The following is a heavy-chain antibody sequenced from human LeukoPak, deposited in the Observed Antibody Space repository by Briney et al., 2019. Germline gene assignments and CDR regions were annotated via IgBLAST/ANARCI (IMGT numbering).Heavy chain of an antibody. Sequence: SGTLSLTCAVSGDSISSSNWWSWIRQPTGKGLEWIGEIYHSGSTNYNPSLKSRVTISVDTSKNQFSLKLSSVTAADTAVYYCARLSSGWSHYFDYWGQGTLVTASS. CDR1: GDSISSSNW. D-gene: IGHD6-19*01. J-gene: IGHJ4*02. CDR3: ARLSSGWSHYFDY. CDR2: IYHSGST. V-gene: IGHV4-4*02.